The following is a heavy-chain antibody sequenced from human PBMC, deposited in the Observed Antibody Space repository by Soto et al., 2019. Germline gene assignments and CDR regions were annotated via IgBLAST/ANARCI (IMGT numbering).Heavy chain of an antibody. J-gene: IGHJ4*02. CDR3: AREGRGKKAGYNGLVSLGY. CDR1: GSRFSNYV. V-gene: IGHV1-69*06. D-gene: IGHD2-2*02. Sequence: QVQLVQSGAEVKTPGSSLKVSCKVSGSRFSNYVISWVRHAPGHGLEWLGRIIPIFNSTKYAQSFQGRVTITADKSTSTASLELSSLRSDETAVYYCAREGRGKKAGYNGLVSLGYWGQGTLVTVSS. CDR2: IIPIFNST.